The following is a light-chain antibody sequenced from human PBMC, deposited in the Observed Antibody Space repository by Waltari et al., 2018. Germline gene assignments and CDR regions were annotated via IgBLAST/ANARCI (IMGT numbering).Light chain of an antibody. J-gene: IGKJ3*01. CDR2: WAS. CDR1: QSVLYSSNNKNY. CDR3: QQYYSIPLT. Sequence: DIVMTQSPDSLAVSLGERATLHCKSSQSVLYSSNNKNYLAWYQHKPGQPPQLLIYWASTRESGVPDRFSGSGSGTDFTLTISSLQAEDVAVYYCQQYYSIPLTFGPGTKVDIK. V-gene: IGKV4-1*01.